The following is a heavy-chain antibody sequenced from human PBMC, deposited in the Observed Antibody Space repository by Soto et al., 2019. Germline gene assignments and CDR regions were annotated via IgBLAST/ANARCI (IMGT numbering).Heavy chain of an antibody. CDR3: ARGRWLRSSFDY. V-gene: IGHV4-34*01. D-gene: IGHD5-12*01. CDR2: INHSGST. Sequence: QVQLQQWGAGLLKPSETLSLTCAVYGGSCSGYYWSWIRQPPGKGLEWIGEINHSGSTNYNPSLKSRVTISVDTSKNQFSLKLSSVTAADTAVYYCARGRWLRSSFDYWGQGTLVTVSS. J-gene: IGHJ4*02. CDR1: GGSCSGYY.